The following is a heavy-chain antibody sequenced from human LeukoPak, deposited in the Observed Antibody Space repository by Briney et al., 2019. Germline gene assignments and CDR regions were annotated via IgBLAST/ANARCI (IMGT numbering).Heavy chain of an antibody. CDR1: GGSNSSYY. CDR3: ARYSKLGIDYYYYMDV. D-gene: IGHD7-27*01. Sequence: PSETLSPTCTVSGGSNSSYYWSWIRQPPGKGLEWIGYIYYSGSTNYNPSLKSRVTISVDTSKNQFSLKLSSVTAADTAVYYCARYSKLGIDYYYYMDVWGKGTTVTVSS. CDR2: IYYSGST. V-gene: IGHV4-59*01. J-gene: IGHJ6*03.